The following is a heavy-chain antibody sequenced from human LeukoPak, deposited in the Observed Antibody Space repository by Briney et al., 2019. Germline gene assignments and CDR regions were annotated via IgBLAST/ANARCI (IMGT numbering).Heavy chain of an antibody. CDR3: AKEGPRGLAFDI. V-gene: IGHV3-74*01. J-gene: IGHJ3*02. CDR1: GFTFSSYW. CDR2: INSDGSST. Sequence: GGSLRLSCAASGFTFSSYWMHWVRQAPGKGLVWVSRINSDGSSTSYADSVKGRFTISRDNAKNTLYLQMNSLRAEDTAVYYCAKEGPRGLAFDIWGQGTMVTVSS.